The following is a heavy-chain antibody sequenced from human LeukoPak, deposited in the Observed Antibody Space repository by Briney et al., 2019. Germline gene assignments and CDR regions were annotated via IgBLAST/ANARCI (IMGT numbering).Heavy chain of an antibody. CDR3: AADIVVVPAAIGGSFDY. V-gene: IGHV3-21*01. CDR1: GFTFSSYC. Sequence: PGGSLRLSCAASGFTFSSYCMNWVRQAPGKGLEWVSSISSSSSYIYYADSVKGRFTISRDNAKNSLYLQMNSLRAEDTAVYYCAADIVVVPAAIGGSFDYWGQGTLGTVSS. D-gene: IGHD2-2*01. CDR2: ISSSSSYI. J-gene: IGHJ4*02.